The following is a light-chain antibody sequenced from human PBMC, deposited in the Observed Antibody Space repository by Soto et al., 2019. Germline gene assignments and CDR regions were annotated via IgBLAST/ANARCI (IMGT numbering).Light chain of an antibody. CDR3: QQHNNWPPIT. CDR2: DAY. V-gene: IGKV3-15*01. Sequence: DILMTQSPATLSVSPGDSATLSCTASHRVNIYIAWYQQRTGQAPRLIIYDAYTRATDIPARFSGSGSGTEFTLPISSLQSADFAVYYCQQHNNWPPITXGQGTRLEIK. J-gene: IGKJ5*01. CDR1: HRVNIY.